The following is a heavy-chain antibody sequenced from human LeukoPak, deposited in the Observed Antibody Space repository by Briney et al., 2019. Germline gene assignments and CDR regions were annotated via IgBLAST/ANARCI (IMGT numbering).Heavy chain of an antibody. Sequence: GGSLRLSCAASGFTFSSYSMNWVRQAPGKGLEWVSLIYSGGSTSYADSVKGRFTISRDNSKNTLYLQMNTLRAEDTAVYYCARETQTSNWFDPWGQGTLVTVSS. CDR2: IYSGGST. V-gene: IGHV3-66*01. CDR3: ARETQTSNWFDP. D-gene: IGHD2-2*01. J-gene: IGHJ5*02. CDR1: GFTFSSYS.